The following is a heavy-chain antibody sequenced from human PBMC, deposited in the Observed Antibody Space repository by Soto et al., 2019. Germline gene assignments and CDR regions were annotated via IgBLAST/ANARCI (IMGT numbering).Heavy chain of an antibody. Sequence: EVQLVESGGGLVKPGGSLRLSCAASGFTFSSYSMNWVRQAPGKGLEWVSSISSSSSYIYYADSVKGRFTISRDNAKNSLYLQMNSLRAEDTAVYYCARDVGYCSGGSCLNWFDPWGQGTLVTVSS. J-gene: IGHJ5*02. D-gene: IGHD2-15*01. V-gene: IGHV3-21*01. CDR3: ARDVGYCSGGSCLNWFDP. CDR1: GFTFSSYS. CDR2: ISSSSSYI.